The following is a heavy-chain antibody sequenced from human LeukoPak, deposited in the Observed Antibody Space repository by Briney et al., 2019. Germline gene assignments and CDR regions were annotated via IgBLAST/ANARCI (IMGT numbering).Heavy chain of an antibody. J-gene: IGHJ4*02. CDR3: AKSGIEAAGSLVYFDY. CDR1: GFTFSSYG. D-gene: IGHD6-13*01. CDR2: ISYDGSNK. V-gene: IGHV3-30*18. Sequence: GRSLRLSCAASGFTFSSYGMHWVRQAPGKGLECVAIISYDGSNKYYTDSVKGRFTISRDNSKNTLYLQMNSLKAEDTAVYYCAKSGIEAAGSLVYFDYWGQGTLVTASS.